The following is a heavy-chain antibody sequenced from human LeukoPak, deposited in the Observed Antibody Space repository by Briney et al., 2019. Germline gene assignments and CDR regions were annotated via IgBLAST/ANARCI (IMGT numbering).Heavy chain of an antibody. Sequence: GGSLRLSCAASGFSCGEYAMHWVRQAPGKGLEWLSIISYNGAFIDYADSVKGRFTVSRDNAENSLFLHMNSLRPEDTAFYYCAKVRGTLSSHFFFDYWGQGIRVTVSS. J-gene: IGHJ4*02. CDR1: GFSCGEYA. V-gene: IGHV3-9*01. CDR3: AKVRGTLSSHFFFDY. CDR2: ISYNGAFI. D-gene: IGHD1-1*01.